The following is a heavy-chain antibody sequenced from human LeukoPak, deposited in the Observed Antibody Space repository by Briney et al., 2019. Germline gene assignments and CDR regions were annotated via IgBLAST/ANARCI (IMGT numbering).Heavy chain of an antibody. V-gene: IGHV4-34*01. D-gene: IGHD3-3*01. CDR1: GGSFSGYY. CDR3: ARDLAYHDFWSGYYQPYFTLDY. J-gene: IGHJ4*02. Sequence: SETLSLTCAVYGGSFSGYYWSWIRQPPGKGLEWIGEINHSGSTNYNPSLKSRVTISVDTSKNQFSLKLSSVTAADTAVYYCARDLAYHDFWSGYYQPYFTLDYWGQGTLVTVSS. CDR2: INHSGST.